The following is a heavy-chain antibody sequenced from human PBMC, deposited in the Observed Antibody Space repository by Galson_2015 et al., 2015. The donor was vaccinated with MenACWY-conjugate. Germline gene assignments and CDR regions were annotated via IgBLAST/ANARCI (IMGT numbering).Heavy chain of an antibody. Sequence: SLRLSCAASGFTFSTFWMSWVRQAPGKGLEWVANINQDGSQKYYVGSAKGRFTISRDNAKNSLYLQMNSLRAEDTAVYYCARGSGAAGTGFDYWGQGALLIVSS. V-gene: IGHV3-7*03. J-gene: IGHJ4*02. CDR1: GFTFSTFW. D-gene: IGHD6-13*01. CDR2: INQDGSQK. CDR3: ARGSGAAGTGFDY.